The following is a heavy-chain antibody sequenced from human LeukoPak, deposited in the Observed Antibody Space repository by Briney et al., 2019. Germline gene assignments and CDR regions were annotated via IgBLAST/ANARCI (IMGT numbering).Heavy chain of an antibody. CDR2: ICNSSNTI. CDR3: AKRDYDFWSGYYRSYYMDV. Sequence: GGSLRLSCAASGFTFSTYSMNWVRQAPGKGLEWISYICNSSNTIYYADSVKGRFTISRDNAKNSLYLQMNSLRVEDTAVYYWAKRDYDFWSGYYRSYYMDVWGKGTTVTVSS. J-gene: IGHJ6*03. D-gene: IGHD3-3*01. V-gene: IGHV3-48*04. CDR1: GFTFSTYS.